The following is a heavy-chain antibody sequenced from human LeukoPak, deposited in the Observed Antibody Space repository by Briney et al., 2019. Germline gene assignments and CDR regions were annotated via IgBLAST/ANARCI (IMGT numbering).Heavy chain of an antibody. J-gene: IGHJ4*02. CDR2: ISGSGGST. Sequence: GGSLRLSCAASGSTFSSYAMSWVRQAPGKGLEWVSAISGSGGSTYYADSVKGRFTISRDNSKNTLYLQMNSLRAEDTAVYYCAKDRTPEPLYYDSSGRGDYFDYWGQGTLVTVSS. CDR1: GSTFSSYA. D-gene: IGHD3-22*01. V-gene: IGHV3-23*01. CDR3: AKDRTPEPLYYDSSGRGDYFDY.